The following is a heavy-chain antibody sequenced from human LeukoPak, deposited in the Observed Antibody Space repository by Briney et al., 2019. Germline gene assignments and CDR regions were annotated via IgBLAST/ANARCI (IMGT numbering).Heavy chain of an antibody. CDR3: AKWIAARLSYFDY. D-gene: IGHD6-6*01. Sequence: GGSLRLSCAASGFTFSSYAMSWVCQAPGKGLEWVSAISGSGGSTYYADSVKGRFTISRDNSKNTLYLQMNSLRAEDTAVYYCAKWIAARLSYFDYWGQGTLVTVSS. CDR1: GFTFSSYA. J-gene: IGHJ4*02. V-gene: IGHV3-23*01. CDR2: ISGSGGST.